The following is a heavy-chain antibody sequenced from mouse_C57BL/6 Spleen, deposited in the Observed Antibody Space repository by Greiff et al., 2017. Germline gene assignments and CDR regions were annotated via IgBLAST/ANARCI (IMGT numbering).Heavy chain of an antibody. CDR1: GFNIKDDY. Sequence: EVQLQESGAELVRPGASVKLSCTASGFNIKDDYMHWVKQRPEQGLEWIGWIDPENGDTEYASKFQGKATITADTSSNTAYLQLSSLTSEDTAVYYCTTWTPINAMDYWGQGTSVTVSS. CDR2: IDPENGDT. V-gene: IGHV14-4*01. CDR3: TTWTPINAMDY. J-gene: IGHJ4*01.